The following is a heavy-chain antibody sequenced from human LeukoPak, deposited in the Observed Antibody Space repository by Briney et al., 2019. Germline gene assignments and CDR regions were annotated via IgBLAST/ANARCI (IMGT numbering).Heavy chain of an antibody. CDR1: GSSISSGSYY. CDR3: ARGVGPYNCFDP. CDR2: IYTSGST. Sequence: SQTLSHTCTVSGSSISSGSYYWSWIRQPAGKGLEWIGRIYTSGSTHYNPSLKSRVTISVDTSKNQFSLKLSSVTAADTAVYYCARGVGPYNCFDPWGQGTLVTVSS. J-gene: IGHJ5*02. V-gene: IGHV4-61*02. D-gene: IGHD2-15*01.